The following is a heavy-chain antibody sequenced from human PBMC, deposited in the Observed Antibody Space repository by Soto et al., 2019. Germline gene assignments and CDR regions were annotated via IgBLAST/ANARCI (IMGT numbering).Heavy chain of an antibody. V-gene: IGHV1-24*01. J-gene: IGHJ6*02. CDR1: GYTLTELS. Sequence: QVQLVQSGAEVKKPGASVKVSCKVSGYTLTELSMHWVRQAPGKGLEWIGGFDPEDGETIYAQKFQGRVTMTEDTSTDTAYIELNSLRSEDTAVYYCATMTPMYYDSSGTHGYYYGMVVWGQGTTVTVSS. CDR3: ATMTPMYYDSSGTHGYYYGMVV. D-gene: IGHD3-22*01. CDR2: FDPEDGET.